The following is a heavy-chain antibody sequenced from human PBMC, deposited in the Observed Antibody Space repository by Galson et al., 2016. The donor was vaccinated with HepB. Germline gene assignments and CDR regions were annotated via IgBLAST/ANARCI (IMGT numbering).Heavy chain of an antibody. CDR3: AGGAGYSSSWYAAGRAFDI. CDR2: IYRSDTS. Sequence: SLRLSCAASGFTVSRNYMSWVRQAPGKGLECVSVIYRSDTSYYADAVKGGLTISSHNSRNKLYLQMNSLRAEDTALYYCAGGAGYSSSWYAAGRAFDIWGQGTVVTVSS. J-gene: IGHJ3*02. CDR1: GFTVSRNY. V-gene: IGHV3-53*04. D-gene: IGHD6-13*01.